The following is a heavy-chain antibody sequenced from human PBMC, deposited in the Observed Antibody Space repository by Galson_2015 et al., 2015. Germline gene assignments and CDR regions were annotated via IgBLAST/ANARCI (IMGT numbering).Heavy chain of an antibody. Sequence: SVKVSCKASGYTFTNYGISWVRQAPGQGLEWMGWISAYNGNTKYAQKVLGRVTMTTDTSTSTAYMELRSLRADDTAVYYCARTGDRSGWPFDPWGQGALVTVSS. CDR3: ARTGDRSGWPFDP. D-gene: IGHD6-19*01. J-gene: IGHJ5*02. CDR2: ISAYNGNT. CDR1: GYTFTNYG. V-gene: IGHV1-18*04.